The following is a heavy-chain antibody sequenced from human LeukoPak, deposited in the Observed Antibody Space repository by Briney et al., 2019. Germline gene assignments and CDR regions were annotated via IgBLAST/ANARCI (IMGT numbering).Heavy chain of an antibody. V-gene: IGHV3-30*02. Sequence: GGSLRLSCAASGFIFSNYGMHWVRQAPAKGPEWVAFIRYDGSNKYYADSVKGRFTISRDNSKNTLYLQMNSLRGEDTAVYYCARENYDFSIGDVWGKGTTVTVSS. D-gene: IGHD3-3*01. CDR1: GFIFSNYG. CDR3: ARENYDFSIGDV. J-gene: IGHJ6*04. CDR2: IRYDGSNK.